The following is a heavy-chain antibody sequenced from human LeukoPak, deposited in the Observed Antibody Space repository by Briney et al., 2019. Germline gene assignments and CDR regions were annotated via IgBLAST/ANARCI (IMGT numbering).Heavy chain of an antibody. CDR2: IYYSGST. Sequence: SETLSLTCTVSGGSISSGGYYWSWIRQHPGKGLEWIGYIYYSGSTYYNPSLKSRVTISVDTSKNQFSLKLSSVTAADTAVYYCARRGGNTNYYDGSGYPFDYWGQGTLVTVSS. CDR3: ARRGGNTNYYDGSGYPFDY. CDR1: GGSISSGGYY. V-gene: IGHV4-31*03. J-gene: IGHJ4*02. D-gene: IGHD3-22*01.